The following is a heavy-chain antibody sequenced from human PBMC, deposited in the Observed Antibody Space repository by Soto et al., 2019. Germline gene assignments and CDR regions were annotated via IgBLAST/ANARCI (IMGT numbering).Heavy chain of an antibody. Sequence: GGSLRLSCAASGFTFSSYEMNWVRQAPGKGLEWVSYISSSGSTRYFADSVKGRFTISRDNAKNSLYLQMNGLRAEDTAVYYCARGYGGNSRYYFDYWGQGTLVTVS. J-gene: IGHJ4*02. CDR3: ARGYGGNSRYYFDY. CDR2: ISSSGSTR. V-gene: IGHV3-48*03. CDR1: GFTFSSYE. D-gene: IGHD2-21*02.